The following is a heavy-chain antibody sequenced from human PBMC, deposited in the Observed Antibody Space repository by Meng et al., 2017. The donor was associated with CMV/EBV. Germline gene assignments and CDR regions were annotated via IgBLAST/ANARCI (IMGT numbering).Heavy chain of an antibody. CDR3: ARDSPPPIKYDFWSGYYTSYYYYGMDV. V-gene: IGHV1-46*01. D-gene: IGHD3-3*01. CDR2: INPSGGST. Sequence: ASVKVSCKASGYTVTSYYMHWVRQAPGQGLEWMGIINPSGGSTSYAQKFQGRVTMTRDTSTSTVYMELSSLRAEDTAVYYCARDSPPPIKYDFWSGYYTSYYYYGMDVWGQGTTVTVSS. J-gene: IGHJ6*02. CDR1: GYTVTSYY.